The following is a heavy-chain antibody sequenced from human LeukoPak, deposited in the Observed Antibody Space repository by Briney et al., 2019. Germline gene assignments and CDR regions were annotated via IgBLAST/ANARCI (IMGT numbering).Heavy chain of an antibody. J-gene: IGHJ4*02. CDR2: INHSGST. D-gene: IGHD6-13*01. Sequence: SETLSLTCAVYGGSFSGYYWSWIRQPPGKGLEWIGEINHSGSTNYNPSLKSRVTISVDTSKNQFSLKLSSVTAADTAVYYCARLDSSSWYYFDYWGQGTLVTVSS. CDR1: GGSFSGYY. CDR3: ARLDSSSWYYFDY. V-gene: IGHV4-34*01.